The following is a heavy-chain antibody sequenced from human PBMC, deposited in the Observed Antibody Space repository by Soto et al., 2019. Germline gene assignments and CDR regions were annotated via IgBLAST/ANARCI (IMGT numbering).Heavy chain of an antibody. D-gene: IGHD2-2*01. V-gene: IGHV1-24*01. CDR2: FDPEDGET. Sequence: ASVKVSCKVSGYTLTVLSMHWVRQAPGKGLEWMGGFDPEDGETIYAQRFQGRVTMTEDTSTDTAYMELSSLRSEDTAVYYCATVRLPTIVVVPAAMFDPWGQGTLVTVSS. CDR3: ATVRLPTIVVVPAAMFDP. CDR1: GYTLTVLS. J-gene: IGHJ5*02.